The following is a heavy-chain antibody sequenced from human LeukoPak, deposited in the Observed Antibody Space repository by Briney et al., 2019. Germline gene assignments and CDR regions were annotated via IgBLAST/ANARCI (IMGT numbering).Heavy chain of an antibody. Sequence: ASVKVSXKVSGYTLTELSMHWVRQAPGKGPEWMGGFDPEDGETIYAQKFQGRVTMTEDTSTDTAYMELSSLRSEDTAVYYCATDPALYYDSSGYSSWGQGTLVTVSS. CDR3: ATDPALYYDSSGYSS. CDR1: GYTLTELS. CDR2: FDPEDGET. J-gene: IGHJ5*02. D-gene: IGHD3-22*01. V-gene: IGHV1-24*01.